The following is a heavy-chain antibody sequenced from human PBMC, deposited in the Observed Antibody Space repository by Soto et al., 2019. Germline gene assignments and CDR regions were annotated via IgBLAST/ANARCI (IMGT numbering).Heavy chain of an antibody. J-gene: IGHJ3*02. V-gene: IGHV1-69*13. D-gene: IGHD3-22*01. Sequence: ASVKVSCKASGGTFSSYAISWVRPAPVQGLEWRGGLIPIFGTANSAQKFQGRVTITAAQATSTSYMERISLRSADTAVYYCGRKADDYDTSVASPKSGPFDIGGQATMV. CDR1: GGTFSSYA. CDR2: LIPIFGTA. CDR3: GRKADDYDTSVASPKSGPFDI.